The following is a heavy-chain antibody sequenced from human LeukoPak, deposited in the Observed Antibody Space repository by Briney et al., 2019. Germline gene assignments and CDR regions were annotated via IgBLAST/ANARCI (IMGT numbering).Heavy chain of an antibody. CDR1: RFTFTSYS. CDR2: IRGSGDST. Sequence: GGSLRLSCAASRFTFTSYSMNWVRQAPGKGLEWVSAIRGSGDSTYYADSVKGRFTISRDNSKNTLYLQMNSLRAEDTAVYYCAKRFRGSSGLYYFDYWGQGTLVTVSS. J-gene: IGHJ4*02. CDR3: AKRFRGSSGLYYFDY. V-gene: IGHV3-23*01. D-gene: IGHD6-13*01.